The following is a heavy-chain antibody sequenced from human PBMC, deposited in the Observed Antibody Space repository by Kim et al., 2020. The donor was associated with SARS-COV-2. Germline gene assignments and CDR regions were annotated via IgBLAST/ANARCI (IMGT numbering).Heavy chain of an antibody. D-gene: IGHD3-10*01. Sequence: SETLSLTCTVSGGSISSGDYYWSWIRQPPGKGLEWIGYIYYSGSTYYNPSLKSRVTISVDTSKNQFSLKLSSVTAADTAVYYCARVKSVPGGESFDYWGQGTLVTVSS. J-gene: IGHJ4*02. CDR1: GGSISSGDYY. CDR2: IYYSGST. CDR3: ARVKSVPGGESFDY. V-gene: IGHV4-30-4*01.